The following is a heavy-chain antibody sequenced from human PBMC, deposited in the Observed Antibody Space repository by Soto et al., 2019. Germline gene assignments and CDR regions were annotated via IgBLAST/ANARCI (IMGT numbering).Heavy chain of an antibody. CDR2: ISYAGNDN. J-gene: IGHJ3*01. CDR1: GFTLSSYV. V-gene: IGHV3-30-3*01. Sequence: QVQLVESGGGVVQPGRSLRLSCAASGFTLSSYVMHWVRQAPGKGLEWVARISYAGNDNYYADSVKGRFTISRDNSKKTLYLQMTSLRADDTAVYYCARDRQQWLEPAGGALHFCGQGTMVIVSS. CDR3: ARDRQQWLEPAGGALHF. D-gene: IGHD6-19*01.